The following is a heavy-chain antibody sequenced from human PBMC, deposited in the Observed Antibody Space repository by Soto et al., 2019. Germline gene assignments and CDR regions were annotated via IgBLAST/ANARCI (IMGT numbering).Heavy chain of an antibody. D-gene: IGHD1-7*01. J-gene: IGHJ4*02. CDR2: IGSRGGST. CDR1: GFTFSTYA. CDR3: AKQLELPHYYFDY. V-gene: IGHV3-23*01. Sequence: GGSLRLSCAASGFTFSTYAMSWVRQAPGKGLEWVSAIGSRGGSTYYADSVKGRFTISRDNSKNTLYLRVNNLRAEDTAVYYCAKQLELPHYYFDYWGQGTLVTVSS.